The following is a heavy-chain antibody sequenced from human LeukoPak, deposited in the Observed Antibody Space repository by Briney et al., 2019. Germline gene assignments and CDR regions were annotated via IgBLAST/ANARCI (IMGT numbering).Heavy chain of an antibody. V-gene: IGHV3-11*01. CDR3: AKGEPLDY. Sequence: GGSLRLSCAASGFTFSDYNMRWIRQAPGKGLEWVSSISRSGSTKYYADSVKGRFTISRDNAKNSLFLQMNSLRAEDTAVYYCAKGEPLDYWGQGTLVTVSS. D-gene: IGHD1-14*01. J-gene: IGHJ4*02. CDR1: GFTFSDYN. CDR2: ISRSGSTK.